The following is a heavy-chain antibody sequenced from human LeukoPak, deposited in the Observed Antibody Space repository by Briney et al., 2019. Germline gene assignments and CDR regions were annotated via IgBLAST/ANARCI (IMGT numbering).Heavy chain of an antibody. D-gene: IGHD4-17*01. CDR1: GFTFSTYA. Sequence: GGSLRLSCAASGFTFSTYAMSWVRQAPGKGLEWVSGISGSGGSTYYADSVKGRFTISRDNSKNTLYLQMNSLGAEDTAVYYCAKATVTHLIDYWGQGTLVTVSS. J-gene: IGHJ4*02. CDR2: ISGSGGST. V-gene: IGHV3-23*01. CDR3: AKATVTHLIDY.